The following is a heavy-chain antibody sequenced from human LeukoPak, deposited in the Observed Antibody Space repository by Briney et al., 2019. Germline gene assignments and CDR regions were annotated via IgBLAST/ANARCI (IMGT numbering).Heavy chain of an antibody. CDR1: GGSFSGYY. CDR2: INHSGST. Sequence: SETLSLTCAVYGGSFSGYYWSWIRQPPGKGLEWIGEINHSGSTNYNPSLKSRVTISVDTSKNQFSLKLSSVTAADTAIYYCARLSAVAGTWWGQGTLVTVSS. V-gene: IGHV4-34*01. J-gene: IGHJ4*02. CDR3: ARLSAVAGTW. D-gene: IGHD6-19*01.